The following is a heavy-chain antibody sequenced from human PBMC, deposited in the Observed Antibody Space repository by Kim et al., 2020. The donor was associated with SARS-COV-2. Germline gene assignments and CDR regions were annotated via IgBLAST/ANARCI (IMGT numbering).Heavy chain of an antibody. CDR1: GGTFSSYA. CDR3: ARGGAYYDSSGYYYDRFFMDY. CDR2: IIPILGIA. D-gene: IGHD3-22*01. Sequence: SVKVSCKASGGTFSSYAISWVRQAPGQGLERMGRIIPILGIANYAQKFQDRVTITADKSTSTAYMELSSLRSEDTAVYYCARGGAYYDSSGYYYDRFFMDYWGQGTLVTVSS. J-gene: IGHJ4*02. V-gene: IGHV1-69*04.